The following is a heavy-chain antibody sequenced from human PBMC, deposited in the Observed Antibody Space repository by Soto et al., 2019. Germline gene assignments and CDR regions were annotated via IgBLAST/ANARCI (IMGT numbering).Heavy chain of an antibody. CDR3: AKDRTTVVTGVDY. CDR1: GFTFDDYA. Sequence: EVLLVESGGGLVQPGRSLRLSCAASGFTFDDYAMHGVRQAPGKGLEWVSGISWNSDNIAYADSVKGRFTISRDNAKNSLYLQMSSLRAEDTALYYCAKDRTTVVTGVDYWGQGTLVTVSS. D-gene: IGHD4-17*01. CDR2: ISWNSDNI. V-gene: IGHV3-9*01. J-gene: IGHJ4*02.